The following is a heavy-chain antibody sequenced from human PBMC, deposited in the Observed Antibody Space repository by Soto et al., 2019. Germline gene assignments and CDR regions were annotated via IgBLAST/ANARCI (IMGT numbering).Heavy chain of an antibody. CDR3: ARSSSNRIVVVKNLYNWFDP. J-gene: IGHJ5*02. CDR1: GFTFSSYS. D-gene: IGHD3-22*01. Sequence: GGSLRLSCAASGFTFSSYSMNWVRQAPGKGLEWVSSISSSSSYIYYADSVKGRFTISRDNAKNSLYLQMNSLRAEDTAVYYCARSSSNRIVVVKNLYNWFDPWGQGTLVTVSS. CDR2: ISSSSSYI. V-gene: IGHV3-21*01.